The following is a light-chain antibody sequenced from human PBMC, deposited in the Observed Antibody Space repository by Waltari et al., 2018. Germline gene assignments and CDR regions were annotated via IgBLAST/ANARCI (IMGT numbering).Light chain of an antibody. CDR1: QSVGSD. Sequence: EIVITQSPATLSVSPGERATLPCRASQSVGSDLAWYQQKHGQAPSLLIYGASTRVTGGPARFSGSGSGTEFTLTISSLQSEDFAVYYCQQYNKWPPYTFGQGTKLEIK. CDR3: QQYNKWPPYT. J-gene: IGKJ2*01. V-gene: IGKV3-15*01. CDR2: GAS.